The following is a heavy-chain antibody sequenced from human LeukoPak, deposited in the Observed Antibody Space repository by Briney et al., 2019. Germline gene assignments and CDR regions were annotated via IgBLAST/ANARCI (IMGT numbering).Heavy chain of an antibody. D-gene: IGHD5-24*01. CDR2: INTSGGST. V-gene: IGHV1-46*01. CDR3: ARIRDGYNDAYDI. CDR1: GYTLTSYY. J-gene: IGHJ3*02. Sequence: ASVKASCKASGYTLTSYYMHWVRQAPGQGLEWMRIINTSGGSTSYAQKFQGRVTMTRDTSASTVYMQLSRLRSEDTAMYYCARIRDGYNDAYDIWGQGTVVTVPS.